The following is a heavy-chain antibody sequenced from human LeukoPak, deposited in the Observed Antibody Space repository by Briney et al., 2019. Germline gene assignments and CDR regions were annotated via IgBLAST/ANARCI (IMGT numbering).Heavy chain of an antibody. V-gene: IGHV1-2*02. CDR3: AREGSYCVGGDCYSFDF. J-gene: IGHJ4*02. D-gene: IGHD2-21*02. CDR1: GYRFISNY. Sequence: ASVKVSCKASGYRFISNYIQWVRQAPGLGPEWMGWMHPGNGNTRYAEKFQGRVTMTRDTSIDTAYMDLSSLRSDDTAVYYCAREGSYCVGGDCYSFDFWGQGTLITVSS. CDR2: MHPGNGNT.